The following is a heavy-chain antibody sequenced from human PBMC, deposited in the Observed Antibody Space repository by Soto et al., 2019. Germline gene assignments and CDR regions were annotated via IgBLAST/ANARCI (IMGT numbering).Heavy chain of an antibody. J-gene: IGHJ4*02. CDR2: MNPNSGNT. CDR3: AISTNHYGDRH. V-gene: IGHV1-8*01. CDR1: GYTFTSYD. Sequence: QMQLVQFGADVKKPGASVKVSCRASGYTFTSYDINWVRQASGHGLEGMGWMNPNSGNTGYPQKSQGRVTMTSNTSISTAYMELCSLTSDDAAVYYCAISTNHYGDRHWGQGTLVTVSS. D-gene: IGHD4-17*01.